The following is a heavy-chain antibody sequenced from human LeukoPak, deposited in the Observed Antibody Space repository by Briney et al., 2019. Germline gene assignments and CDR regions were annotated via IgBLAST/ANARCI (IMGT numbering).Heavy chain of an antibody. CDR3: ARDKGRAFDI. Sequence: SETLSLTCTVSGDSNSSYYWSWIRQPPGKGLEWIGYIYSSGSTNYHPSLKSRVTMSVDTSKNQFSLKLSSVTAADTAVYYCARDKGRAFDIWGQGTVVTVSS. J-gene: IGHJ3*02. CDR2: IYSSGST. V-gene: IGHV4-59*01. CDR1: GDSNSSYY.